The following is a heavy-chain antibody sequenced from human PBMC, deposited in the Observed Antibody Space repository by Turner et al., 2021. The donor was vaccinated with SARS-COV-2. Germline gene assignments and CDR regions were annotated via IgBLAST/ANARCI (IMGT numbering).Heavy chain of an antibody. J-gene: IGHJ5*02. CDR2: IYSGGST. CDR1: GFTVRSNY. D-gene: IGHD1-26*01. V-gene: IGHV3-53*01. CDR3: AKDRIVGATMGASRA. Sequence: EVQLVESGGGLIQPGGSLRLSCAASGFTVRSNYMSWVRQAPGQGLECVSVIYSGGSTYYADSVKGRFTISRENSKNTLYLQMSSLRAEDTAVYYCAKDRIVGATMGASRAWGQGTLVTVSS.